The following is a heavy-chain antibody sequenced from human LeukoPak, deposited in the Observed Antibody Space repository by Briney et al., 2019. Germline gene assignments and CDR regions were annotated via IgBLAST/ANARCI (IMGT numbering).Heavy chain of an antibody. CDR1: GGSFSGYY. V-gene: IGHV4-34*01. D-gene: IGHD3-3*01. CDR3: ARARITILGVASREMGV. Sequence: SETLSLTCAVYGGSFSGYYWSWIRQPPGKGLEWIGEINHSGSTNYNPSLKSRVTISVDTSRNQFSLKLSSVTAADTAVYYCARARITILGVASREMGVWGQGTTVTVSS. CDR2: INHSGST. J-gene: IGHJ6*02.